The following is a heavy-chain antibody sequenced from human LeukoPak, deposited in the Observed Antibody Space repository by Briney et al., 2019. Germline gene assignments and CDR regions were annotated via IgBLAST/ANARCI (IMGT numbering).Heavy chain of an antibody. CDR3: AKDLRMALWSYGMDV. CDR1: GFTFSSYG. D-gene: IGHD3-10*01. CDR2: ISYDGSNK. J-gene: IGHJ6*02. Sequence: GGSLRLSCAASGFTFSSYGMHWVRQAPGKGLEWVAVISYDGSNKYYADSVKGRFTISRDNSKNTLYLQMNSQRAEDTAVYYCAKDLRMALWSYGMDVWGQGTTVTVSS. V-gene: IGHV3-30*18.